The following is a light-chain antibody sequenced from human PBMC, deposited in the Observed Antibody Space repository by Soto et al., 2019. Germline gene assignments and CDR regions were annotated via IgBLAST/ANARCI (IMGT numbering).Light chain of an antibody. CDR2: EVS. Sequence: QSVLTQPASVSGSPGQSITMSCTGTSNDVGGYNYVTWYQHHPGQAPKVMIYEVSNRPSGVSDRFSGSKSGNTASLTISGLQAEDEAYYYCSSYTTSTTLLFGGGTKLTVL. V-gene: IGLV2-14*01. J-gene: IGLJ2*01. CDR3: SSYTTSTTLL. CDR1: SNDVGGYNY.